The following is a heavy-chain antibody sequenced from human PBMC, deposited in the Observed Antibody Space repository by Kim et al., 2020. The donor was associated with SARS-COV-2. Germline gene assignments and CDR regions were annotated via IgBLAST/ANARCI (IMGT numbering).Heavy chain of an antibody. D-gene: IGHD3-22*01. CDR2: IYSGGST. CDR3: ARDRYYYDSSGYLF. V-gene: IGHV3-53*01. CDR1: GFTVSSNY. Sequence: GGSLRLSCAASGFTVSSNYMSWVRQALGKGLEWVSVIYSGGSTYYADSVKGRFTISRDNSKNTLYLQMNSLRAEDTAVYYCARDRYYYDSSGYLFWGQGTLVTVSS. J-gene: IGHJ4*02.